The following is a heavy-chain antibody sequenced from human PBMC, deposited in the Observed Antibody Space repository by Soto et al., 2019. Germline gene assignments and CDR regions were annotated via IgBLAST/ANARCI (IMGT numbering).Heavy chain of an antibody. Sequence: PGGSLRLSCAASGFTFDDYAMHWVRQAPGKGLEWVSGISWNSGSIGYADSVKGRFTISRDNAKNSLYLQMNSLRAEDTALYYCAKDYYDSSGYYYGPSDAFDIWGQGTMVTV. CDR2: ISWNSGSI. CDR1: GFTFDDYA. D-gene: IGHD3-22*01. V-gene: IGHV3-9*01. J-gene: IGHJ3*02. CDR3: AKDYYDSSGYYYGPSDAFDI.